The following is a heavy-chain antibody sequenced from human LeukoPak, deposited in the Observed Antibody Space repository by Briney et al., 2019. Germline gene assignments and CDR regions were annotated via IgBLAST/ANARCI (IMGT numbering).Heavy chain of an antibody. CDR2: ISLTGLT. Sequence: SETLSLTCGVSGGSISNTNWWSWVRQPPGQGLEWIGEISLTGLTHYNPSVESRVTVSLDKSKNQLSLNLTSVTAADTAVYYCSRENGAFSPFGYWGQGTLVTVLS. CDR3: SRENGAFSPFGY. J-gene: IGHJ4*02. V-gene: IGHV4-4*02. CDR1: GGSISNTNW. D-gene: IGHD2-8*01.